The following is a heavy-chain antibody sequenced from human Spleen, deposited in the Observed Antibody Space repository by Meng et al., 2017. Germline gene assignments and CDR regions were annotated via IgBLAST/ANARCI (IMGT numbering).Heavy chain of an antibody. CDR1: GFSISSGYY. J-gene: IGHJ4*02. CDR3: ARGFGTAVAGTQ. Sequence: SETLSLTCAVSGFSISSGYYWGWIRQPPGKGLEWIGNVYHTGSTNYNPSLKSRVTISVDTSKNQFSLKLSSVTAADTAVYYCARGFGTAVAGTQWGQGTLVTVSS. V-gene: IGHV4-38-2*01. CDR2: VYHTGST. D-gene: IGHD6-19*01.